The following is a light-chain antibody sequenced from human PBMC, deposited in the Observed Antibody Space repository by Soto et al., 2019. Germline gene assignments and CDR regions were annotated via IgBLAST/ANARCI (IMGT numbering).Light chain of an antibody. CDR1: SSKIGAGYD. CDR2: GNS. Sequence: QSALTQPPSVSGAPGQRVTISCTGSSSKIGAGYDVHWYQQLPGTAPKVLIYGNSNRPSGVPDRFSGSKSGTSASLAITGLQAEDEADYYCQSYDSSLSGSYVFGTGTKVTVL. J-gene: IGLJ1*01. V-gene: IGLV1-40*01. CDR3: QSYDSSLSGSYV.